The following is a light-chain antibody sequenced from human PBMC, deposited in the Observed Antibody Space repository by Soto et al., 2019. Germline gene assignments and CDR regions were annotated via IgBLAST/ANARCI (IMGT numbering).Light chain of an antibody. V-gene: IGKV1-39*01. J-gene: IGKJ4*01. CDR3: QQSYNAPS. CDR1: QSISSF. CDR2: AAS. Sequence: DIQMTQSPSSLSASVGDRVTITCGASQSISSFLNWYQQKPGRAPKLLIYAASSLQSGVPSRFSGSGSGTDFTLTISSLQPEDFATYYCQQSYNAPSFGGGSKVEIK.